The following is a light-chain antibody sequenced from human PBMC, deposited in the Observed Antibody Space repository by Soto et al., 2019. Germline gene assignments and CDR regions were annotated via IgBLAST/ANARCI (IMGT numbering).Light chain of an antibody. Sequence: DIQMTQSPSSLSAYIGDRVTITCRASESISEYVNWYQHKLGKAPKLLIYAAATLQSGVPSRCRGSGSGSDFTITITSLESLDFAIYYCQQNYKTPPSFGGGPNVDIK. CDR2: AAA. V-gene: IGKV1-39*01. J-gene: IGKJ4*01. CDR3: QQNYKTPPS. CDR1: ESISEY.